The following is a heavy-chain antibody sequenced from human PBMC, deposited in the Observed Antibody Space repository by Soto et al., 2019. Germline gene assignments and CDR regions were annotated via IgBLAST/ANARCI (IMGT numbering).Heavy chain of an antibody. J-gene: IGHJ4*02. D-gene: IGHD4-17*01. CDR1: GGSISSTDYS. V-gene: IGHV4-30-2*01. CDR2: IYHSGTT. Sequence: SETLSLTCAVSGGSISSTDYSWGWNRQPPGQGLEWIGNIYHSGTTYYNPSLKSRVTVSVDRSKSQFSLRLSSVTAADTAVYYCASRYGDHDYWGQGILVTVSS. CDR3: ASRYGDHDY.